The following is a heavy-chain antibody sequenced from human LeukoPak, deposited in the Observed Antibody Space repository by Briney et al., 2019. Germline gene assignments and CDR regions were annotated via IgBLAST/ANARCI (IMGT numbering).Heavy chain of an antibody. CDR3: ARQLSVYGRGTNWFDP. J-gene: IGHJ5*02. Sequence: SETLSLTCAVSGGSISSSNWWSWVRQPPGKGLEWIGEIYHSGSTNYNPSLKSRVTISVDTSKNQFSLKLSSVTAADTAVYYCARQLSVYGRGTNWFDPWGQGTLVTVSS. D-gene: IGHD5/OR15-5a*01. CDR2: IYHSGST. CDR1: GGSISSSNW. V-gene: IGHV4-4*02.